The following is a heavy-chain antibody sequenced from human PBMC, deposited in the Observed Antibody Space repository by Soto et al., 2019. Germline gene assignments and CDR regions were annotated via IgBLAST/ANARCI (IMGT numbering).Heavy chain of an antibody. Sequence: PGGSLRLSCAASAFNFRDYWMSWVRQAPGKGLEWVAKINEDGSEKYYVDSVKGRFTISRDNAKNSLYLQMNSLTVEDTAMYYWARASSSTSGAIDYWGQGTLVTVSS. CDR1: AFNFRDYW. CDR2: INEDGSEK. J-gene: IGHJ4*02. D-gene: IGHD2-2*01. V-gene: IGHV3-7*04. CDR3: ARASSSTSGAIDY.